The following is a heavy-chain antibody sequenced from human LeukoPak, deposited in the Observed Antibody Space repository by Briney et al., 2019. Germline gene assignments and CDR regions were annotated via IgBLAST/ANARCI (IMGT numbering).Heavy chain of an antibody. J-gene: IGHJ4*02. CDR1: GGSISSSSYY. D-gene: IGHD3-22*01. CDR2: IYYSGST. V-gene: IGHV4-39*07. CDR3: ARDTYYYDSSGYYYLYYFDY. Sequence: SETLSLTCTVSGGSISSSSYYWGWIRQPPGKGLEWIGSIYYSGSTYYNPSLKSRVTISVDTSKNQFSLKLSSVTAADTAVYYCARDTYYYDSSGYYYLYYFDYWGQGTLVTVSS.